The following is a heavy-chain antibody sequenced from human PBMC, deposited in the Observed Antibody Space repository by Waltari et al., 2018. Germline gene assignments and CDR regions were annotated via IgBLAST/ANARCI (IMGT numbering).Heavy chain of an antibody. CDR1: GYTLTSYA. CDR2: INAGNGNT. D-gene: IGHD6-13*01. CDR3: ARASSSWYREGNWFDP. Sequence: QVQLVQSGAEVKKPGASVTVSCKASGYTLTSYAMPWVRPAPGQRLEWMGWINAGNGNTKYSQKFQGRVTITRDTSASTAYMELSSLRSEDTAVYYCARASSSWYREGNWFDPWGQGTLVTVSS. J-gene: IGHJ5*02. V-gene: IGHV1-3*01.